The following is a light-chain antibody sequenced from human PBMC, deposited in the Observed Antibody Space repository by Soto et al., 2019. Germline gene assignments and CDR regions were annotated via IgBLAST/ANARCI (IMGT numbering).Light chain of an antibody. CDR3: QQYGTSVWT. V-gene: IGKV3-20*01. CDR1: QSVSSY. CDR2: GAS. J-gene: IGKJ1*01. Sequence: EIGLSQSPGTLSLCPGERATLSCRASQSVSSYLAWYQQKPGQAPRLLIYGASARATGIPDRFSGSGSGTDSTLTISRLEPEDFAVYYCQQYGTSVWTFGQGTKVDI.